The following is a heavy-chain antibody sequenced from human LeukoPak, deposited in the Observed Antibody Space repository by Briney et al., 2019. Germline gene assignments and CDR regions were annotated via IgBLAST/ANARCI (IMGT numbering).Heavy chain of an antibody. Sequence: GGSLRLSCEASGLTFSNAWMTWVRQAPGKGLEWVGRIKSKTDGGTTDYAAPVKGRFTISRDDSKNKVYLQMNGLKTEDTAVYYCAKVGVYYYDYWGQGALVTVSS. CDR2: IKSKTDGGTT. V-gene: IGHV3-15*01. CDR1: GLTFSNAW. D-gene: IGHD3-22*01. J-gene: IGHJ4*02. CDR3: AKVGVYYYDY.